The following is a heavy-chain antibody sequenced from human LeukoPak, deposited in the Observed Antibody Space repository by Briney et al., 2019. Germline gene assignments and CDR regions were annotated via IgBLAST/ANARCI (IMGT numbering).Heavy chain of an antibody. CDR2: IKQDGSEK. J-gene: IGHJ5*02. Sequence: GGSLRLSCAASGFSFSNYWMTWVRQAPGKGLEWVAIIKQDGSEKYHVDSVKGRFTISRDNSKNTLYLQMNSLRAEDTAVYYCAKDREIQLWLLNDNWFDPWGQGTLVTVSS. V-gene: IGHV3-7*01. D-gene: IGHD5-18*01. CDR1: GFSFSNYW. CDR3: AKDREIQLWLLNDNWFDP.